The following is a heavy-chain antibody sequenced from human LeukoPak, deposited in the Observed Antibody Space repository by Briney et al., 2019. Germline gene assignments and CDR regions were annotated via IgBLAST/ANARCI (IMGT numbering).Heavy chain of an antibody. J-gene: IGHJ4*02. V-gene: IGHV3-21*01. CDR2: ISTSSSYI. CDR3: ARVAWHDRDTFDY. CDR1: GFNFSSYN. Sequence: PGGSLRLFCAGSGFNFSSYNMNCVREAPGKALEGVSSISTSSSYIYYTDSVKGRFTISRDNARNSVYLEMNSLRAEDTAVYYCARVAWHDRDTFDYWGQGSVVTVAS. D-gene: IGHD1-1*01.